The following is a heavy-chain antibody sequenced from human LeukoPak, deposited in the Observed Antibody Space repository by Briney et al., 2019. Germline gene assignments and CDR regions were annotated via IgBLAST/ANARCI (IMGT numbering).Heavy chain of an antibody. CDR1: GFTFGDYA. CDR3: TRGAVRYDSSGYAPLDY. CDR2: IRSKAYGGTT. Sequence: GGSLRLSCTASGFTFGDYAMSWVRQAPGKGLEWVGFIRSKAYGGTTEYAASMKGRFTISRDDSKSIAYLQMNSLKTEDTAVYYCTRGAVRYDSSGYAPLDYWGQGTLVTVSS. J-gene: IGHJ4*02. V-gene: IGHV3-49*04. D-gene: IGHD3-22*01.